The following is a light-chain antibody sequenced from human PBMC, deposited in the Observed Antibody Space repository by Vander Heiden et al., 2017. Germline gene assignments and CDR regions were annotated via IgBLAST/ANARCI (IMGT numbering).Light chain of an antibody. Sequence: QSVLTQPPSASGTPGTRGTVSCSGSSSTIGSNPVNWYQHLPGTAPNLLIYSNNKRPSRVPDRFSGSKSGTSASLAISGLQSEDEADYYCATWDDSLIGRVFGGGTKLTVL. CDR1: SSTIGSNP. CDR2: SNN. J-gene: IGLJ2*01. V-gene: IGLV1-44*01. CDR3: ATWDDSLIGRV.